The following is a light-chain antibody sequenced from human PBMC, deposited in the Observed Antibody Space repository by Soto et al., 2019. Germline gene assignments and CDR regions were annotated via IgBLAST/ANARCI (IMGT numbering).Light chain of an antibody. CDR1: QSISSY. CDR2: AAS. CDR3: QQSYNNPRT. Sequence: DVPMTQSPSSLSASVGDRVTITCRASQSISSYLNWYQQKPGKAPKLLIYAASSLQSGVPSRFSGSGSGTDFTLTISSLQPEDFATYYCQQSYNNPRTFGQGTKVEIK. J-gene: IGKJ1*01. V-gene: IGKV1-39*01.